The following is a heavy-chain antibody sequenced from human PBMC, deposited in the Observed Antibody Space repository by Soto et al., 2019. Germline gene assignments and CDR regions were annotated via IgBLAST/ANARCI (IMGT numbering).Heavy chain of an antibody. CDR3: ARDGGDIVVVPAAIGPPYYYYYYMDV. CDR1: GFTFSSYS. Sequence: GGSLRLSCAASGFTFSSYSMNWVRQAPGKGLEWVSSISSSSSYIYYADSVKGRFTISRDNAKNSLYLQMNSLRAEDTAVYYCARDGGDIVVVPAAIGPPYYYYYYMDVWGKGTTVTVSS. J-gene: IGHJ6*03. V-gene: IGHV3-21*01. CDR2: ISSSSSYI. D-gene: IGHD2-2*02.